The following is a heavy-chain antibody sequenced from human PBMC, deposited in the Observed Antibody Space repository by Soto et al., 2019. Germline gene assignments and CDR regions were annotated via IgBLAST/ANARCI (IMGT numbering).Heavy chain of an antibody. Sequence: GESLKISCKGSGYSFTTYWIGWVRQMPGKGLGWMGIIYPGDSDTKYSPSLQGHVTISADKSISTAYLQWSSLKASDTAMYYCARLQAAAGDNDLTFDYWGQGTLVTVSS. D-gene: IGHD6-13*01. CDR1: GYSFTTYW. J-gene: IGHJ4*02. CDR3: ARLQAAAGDNDLTFDY. CDR2: IYPGDSDT. V-gene: IGHV5-51*01.